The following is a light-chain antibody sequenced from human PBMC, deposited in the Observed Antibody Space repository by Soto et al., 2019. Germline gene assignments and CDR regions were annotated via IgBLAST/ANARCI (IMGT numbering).Light chain of an antibody. V-gene: IGKV3-15*01. J-gene: IGKJ4*01. CDR3: QQYNSYPLT. CDR2: GAS. Sequence: EIVMTQSPDTLSLSPGEGATLSCRVSQRIRSNLAWYQQRHGQAPRLLMYGASTRADGIPARFTGSGSGTEFTLTISSLQSEDFATDYCQQYNSYPLTFGGGTKVDIK. CDR1: QRIRSN.